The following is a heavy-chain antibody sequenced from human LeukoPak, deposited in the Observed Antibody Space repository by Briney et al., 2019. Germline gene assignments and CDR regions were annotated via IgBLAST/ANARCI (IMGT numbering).Heavy chain of an antibody. V-gene: IGHV3-30*02. CDR2: IRYEGSEK. J-gene: IGHJ4*02. CDR1: GFTFSTYG. D-gene: IGHD1-7*01. Sequence: PGGSLRLSCATSGFTFSTYGFHWVRQAPDKGLEWVAFIRYEGSEKYYVDSVKGRFTISRDNAKNSLYLQMNSLRAEDTAVYYCASNWNYPIPSYFDYWGQGTLVTVSS. CDR3: ASNWNYPIPSYFDY.